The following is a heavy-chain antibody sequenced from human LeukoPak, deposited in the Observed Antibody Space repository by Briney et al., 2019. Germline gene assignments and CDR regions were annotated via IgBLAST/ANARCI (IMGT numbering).Heavy chain of an antibody. CDR2: IYYSGST. V-gene: IGHV4-61*01. J-gene: IGHJ6*02. CDR3: VRERDWDVSGMDV. CDR1: GGSVSSGSYY. Sequence: SETLSLTCTVSGGSVSSGSYYWSWIRQPPGKGLEWIGYIYYSGSTNYNPSLKSRVTISVDTSRNQFSLKLSSVTAADTAVYYCVRERDWDVSGMDVWGRGTTVTVSS. D-gene: IGHD2-21*02.